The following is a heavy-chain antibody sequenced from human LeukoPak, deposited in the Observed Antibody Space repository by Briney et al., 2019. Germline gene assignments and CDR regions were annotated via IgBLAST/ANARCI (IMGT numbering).Heavy chain of an antibody. CDR2: IWYDGSNK. CDR3: AKDRTGGTYYFAIDY. V-gene: IGHV3-30*02. J-gene: IGHJ4*02. CDR1: GFTFSSYG. D-gene: IGHD1-26*01. Sequence: GGSLRLSCAASGFTFSSYGMHWVRQAPGKGLEWVAVIWYDGSNKYFADSVKGRFTISRDNSKNTLYLQMNSLRAEDTAVYYCAKDRTGGTYYFAIDYWGQGTLVTVSS.